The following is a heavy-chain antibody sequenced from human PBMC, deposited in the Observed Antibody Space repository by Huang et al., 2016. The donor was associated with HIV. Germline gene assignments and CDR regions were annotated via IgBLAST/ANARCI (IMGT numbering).Heavy chain of an antibody. V-gene: IGHV3-23*01. D-gene: IGHD5-12*01. J-gene: IGHJ5*02. CDR1: AFTFRSYA. Sequence: EMQLLESGGGLVQPGGSLRLSCAASAFTFRSYAMTWVRQAPGNGRDWGSATSGMGGNTNYAYAVKGRFTISRYNSKNTLYLQMNSLRAEDTAVYYCAKVASGYDFSARGSDWFDPWGQGTLVSVSS. CDR2: TSGMGGNT. CDR3: AKVASGYDFSARGSDWFDP.